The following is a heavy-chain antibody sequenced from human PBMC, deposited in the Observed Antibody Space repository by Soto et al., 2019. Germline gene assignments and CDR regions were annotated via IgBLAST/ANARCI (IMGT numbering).Heavy chain of an antibody. CDR3: AKHDFWTLYNTGLDS. J-gene: IGHJ4*02. V-gene: IGHV3-23*01. Sequence: EVQLLESGGGLVQPEGSLRLSCSASGFTFTSYAMSWVRQATGKGLEWVSGISGSGGDTKSADSVKGRFTISRDNFKNMLYLQMNSLRAEDTAVYYCAKHDFWTLYNTGLDSWGQGTLVTVSS. CDR2: ISGSGGDT. CDR1: GFTFTSYA. D-gene: IGHD3-3*01.